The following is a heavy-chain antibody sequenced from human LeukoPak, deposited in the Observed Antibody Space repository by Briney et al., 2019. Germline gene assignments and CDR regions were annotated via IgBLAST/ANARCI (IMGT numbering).Heavy chain of an antibody. V-gene: IGHV1-2*02. CDR2: INPNSGGT. J-gene: IGHJ4*02. CDR3: ARDLTYYDFWSGYYSSGILDY. D-gene: IGHD3-3*01. Sequence: ASVKVSCKASGYTFTGYYMHWVRQAPGQGLEWIGWINPNSGGTNYAQKFQGRVTMTRDTSISTAYMELSRLRSDDTAVYYCARDLTYYDFWSGYYSSGILDYWGQGTLVTVSS. CDR1: GYTFTGYY.